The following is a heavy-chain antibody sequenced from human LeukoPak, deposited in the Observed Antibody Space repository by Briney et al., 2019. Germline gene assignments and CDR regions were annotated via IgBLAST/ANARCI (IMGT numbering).Heavy chain of an antibody. CDR3: AKDRSIGTYYTFDS. Sequence: GGSLRLSCAASGFTFSNHAMTWVRQAPGKGLEWVSAVSGSGAIAYYTDSVKGRFTISRDNSKNTLYLQMSSLTAKDTAVYYCAKDRSIGTYYTFDSWGQGTLVTVSS. J-gene: IGHJ4*02. CDR1: GFTFSNHA. D-gene: IGHD1-26*01. CDR2: VSGSGAIA. V-gene: IGHV3-23*01.